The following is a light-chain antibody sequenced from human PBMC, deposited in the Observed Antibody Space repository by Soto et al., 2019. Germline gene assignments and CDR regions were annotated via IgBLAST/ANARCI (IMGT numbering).Light chain of an antibody. CDR2: DAS. J-gene: IGKJ4*01. V-gene: IGKV3-11*01. Sequence: EIVLTQSPATLSLSPGERATLSCRASQSVSSYLAWYQQKPGQAPRLLIYDASNRATGIPARFSGTGYGTDFTLTIDSLQSEDFAIYYCQQYDRWPVTFGGGTKVDNK. CDR1: QSVSSY. CDR3: QQYDRWPVT.